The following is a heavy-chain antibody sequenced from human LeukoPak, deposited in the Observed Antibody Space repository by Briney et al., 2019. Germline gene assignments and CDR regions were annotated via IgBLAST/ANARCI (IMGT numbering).Heavy chain of an antibody. CDR3: ARFFGYCSSTSCNDAFDI. V-gene: IGHV1-8*01. Sequence: ASVKVSCKASGYTFTSYDINWVRQATGQGLEWMGWMNPNSGNTGYAQKFQGRVTMTTDTSTSTAYMELRSLRSDDTAVYYCARFFGYCSSTSCNDAFDIWGQGTMVTVSS. D-gene: IGHD2-2*03. CDR1: GYTFTSYD. CDR2: MNPNSGNT. J-gene: IGHJ3*02.